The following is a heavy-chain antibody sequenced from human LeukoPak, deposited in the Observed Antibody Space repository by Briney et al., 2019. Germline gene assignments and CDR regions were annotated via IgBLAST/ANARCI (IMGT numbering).Heavy chain of an antibody. J-gene: IGHJ4*02. CDR3: ASAGSAITDY. CDR1: GFTFGGYW. D-gene: IGHD3-10*01. CDR2: IKQDGSQK. V-gene: IGHV3-7*01. Sequence: GGSLRLSCAASGFTFGGYWMSWVRQTPGKGLEWLANIKQDGSQKYYVDSVKGRFTISRDNAKNSLFLQMNSLRAEDTAVYYCASAGSAITDYWGQGTPVTVSS.